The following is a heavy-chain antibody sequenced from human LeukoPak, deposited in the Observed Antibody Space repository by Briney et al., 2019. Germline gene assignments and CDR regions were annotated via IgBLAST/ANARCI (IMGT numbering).Heavy chain of an antibody. J-gene: IGHJ6*02. V-gene: IGHV4-4*07. CDR2: IYTSGGT. Sequence: SETLSLTCTVSGGSMRSYYWNWIRQPAGKGLEWIGRIYTSGGTNSNPSLKSRVTMSIDTSTNQFSLTMRSVTAADTAVYYCARNLGGDDYYFYGMDVWGQGTSVTVSS. CDR1: GGSMRSYY. CDR3: ARNLGGDDYYFYGMDV. D-gene: IGHD2-21*02.